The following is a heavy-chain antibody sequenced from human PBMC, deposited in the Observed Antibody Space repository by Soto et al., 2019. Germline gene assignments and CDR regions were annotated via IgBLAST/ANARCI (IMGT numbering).Heavy chain of an antibody. CDR2: ISASGDKT. CDR1: GFTFRTYA. J-gene: IGHJ5*02. V-gene: IGHV3-23*01. CDR3: AKDTSSVPNWFDP. Sequence: EVQLWESGGGSVQPGGSLRLSCRVSGFTFRTYAMNWVRQAPGKGLEWVSAISASGDKTYYADSVTGRFTISRDNYKDTLYLQMNSLRADDTAIYYCAKDTSSVPNWFDPWGQGTLVTVSA. D-gene: IGHD2-2*01.